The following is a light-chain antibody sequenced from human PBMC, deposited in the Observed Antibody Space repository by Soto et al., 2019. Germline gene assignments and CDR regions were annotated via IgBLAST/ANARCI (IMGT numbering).Light chain of an antibody. Sequence: DIQMTQSPSTLSASVGDRVTITCRASQSIRSWLAWYQQKPGKAPKLLIYKASSLESGVPSRFTDSGSGTEFTISVSSLQPDDFANYDCQQYNNYSTFGQRTKVEIK. J-gene: IGKJ1*01. CDR3: QQYNNYST. V-gene: IGKV1-5*03. CDR1: QSIRSW. CDR2: KAS.